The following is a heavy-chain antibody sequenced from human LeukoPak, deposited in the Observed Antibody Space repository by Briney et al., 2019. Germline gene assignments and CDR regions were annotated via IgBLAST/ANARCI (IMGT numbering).Heavy chain of an antibody. J-gene: IGHJ4*02. CDR1: GFTFDDYG. CDR2: INWNGGST. V-gene: IGHV3-20*04. Sequence: GGSLRLSCAASGFTFDDYGMSWVRQAPGKGLEWVSGINWNGGSTGYADSVKGRFTISRDNAKNFLYLQLNSLRAEDTALYYCARGPGWYTFDYWGQGTLVTVSS. D-gene: IGHD2-15*01. CDR3: ARGPGWYTFDY.